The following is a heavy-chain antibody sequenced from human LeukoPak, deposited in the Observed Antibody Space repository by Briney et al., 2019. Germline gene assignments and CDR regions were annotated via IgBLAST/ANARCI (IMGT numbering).Heavy chain of an antibody. CDR1: GFTFSSYA. CDR3: AKSRYGYNVPPSDAFDV. D-gene: IGHD5-24*01. CDR2: ISGSGGST. J-gene: IGHJ3*01. V-gene: IGHV3-23*01. Sequence: GGSLRLSCAASGFTFSSYAMTWVRQAPGKGLEWVSGISGSGGSTYYADSVKGRFTNSRDNSKNTLYLQMKSLRAEDTAVYYCAKSRYGYNVPPSDAFDVWGQGTMVTVSS.